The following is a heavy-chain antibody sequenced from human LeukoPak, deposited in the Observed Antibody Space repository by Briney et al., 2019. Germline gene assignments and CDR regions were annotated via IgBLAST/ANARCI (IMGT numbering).Heavy chain of an antibody. J-gene: IGHJ4*02. CDR1: GYTFTGYY. V-gene: IGHV1-2*02. D-gene: IGHD3-16*01. CDR2: INPNSGDT. CDR3: AAQRGSYLWGTDFDY. Sequence: ASVKVSCKASGYTFTGYYMHWVRQAPGQGLEWMGWINPNSGDTKYSQKFQGRVTMTRDTSISTAYMELSRLRSDDTAVYYCAAQRGSYLWGTDFDYWGQGTLVTVSS.